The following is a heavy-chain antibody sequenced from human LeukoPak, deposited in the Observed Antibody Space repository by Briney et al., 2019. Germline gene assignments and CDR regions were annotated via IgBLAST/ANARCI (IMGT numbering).Heavy chain of an antibody. CDR1: GASIGSSPYY. CDR2: SGAI. J-gene: IGHJ6*03. Sequence: SETLSLTCTVSGASIGSSPYYWGWIRQPPGKGLEWIGNSGAIYYNPSLKSRVTISVDTSKNQFSLKLTSVTAADTAVYYCARHQSYYYDYYMDVWGKGTTVTISS. CDR3: ARHQSYYYDYYMDV. V-gene: IGHV4-39*01.